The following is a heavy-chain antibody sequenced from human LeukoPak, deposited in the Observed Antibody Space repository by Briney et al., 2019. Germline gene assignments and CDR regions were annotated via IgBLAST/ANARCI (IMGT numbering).Heavy chain of an antibody. J-gene: IGHJ5*02. V-gene: IGHV1-2*02. D-gene: IGHD2-15*01. CDR2: INPNSGGT. CDR3: ARDRADIVVVVAATSAWFDP. Sequence: ASVKVSCKASGYTFTGYYMHWARQAPGQGLEWMGWINPNSGGTNYAQKFQGRVTMTRDTSISTAYMELSRLRSDDTAVYYCARDRADIVVVVAATSAWFDPWGQGTLVTVSS. CDR1: GYTFTGYY.